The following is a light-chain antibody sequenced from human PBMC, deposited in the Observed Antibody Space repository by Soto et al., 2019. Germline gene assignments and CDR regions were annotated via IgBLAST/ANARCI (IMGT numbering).Light chain of an antibody. CDR3: QQYGSSPGT. Sequence: EIVLTQSPGTLSLSPGERATPSCRASQSVSSSYLAWYHQKPGQAPRLLIYGASSRATGIPDRFSGSGSGTDFTLTISRLEPEDFAVYYCQQYGSSPGTFGQGTKVDNK. J-gene: IGKJ1*01. CDR1: QSVSSSY. V-gene: IGKV3-20*01. CDR2: GAS.